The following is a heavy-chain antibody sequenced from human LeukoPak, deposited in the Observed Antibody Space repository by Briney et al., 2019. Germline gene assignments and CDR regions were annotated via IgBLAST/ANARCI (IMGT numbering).Heavy chain of an antibody. CDR3: ATTNVLLWFGELSKTAYFDY. D-gene: IGHD3-10*01. CDR1: GGSFSGYY. Sequence: PSQTLSLTCAVYGGSFSGYYWSWIRQPPGKGLEWIGEINHSGSTNYNPSLKSRVTISVDTSKNQFSLKLSSVTAADTAVYYCATTNVLLWFGELSKTAYFDYWGQGTLVTVSS. J-gene: IGHJ4*02. CDR2: INHSGST. V-gene: IGHV4-34*01.